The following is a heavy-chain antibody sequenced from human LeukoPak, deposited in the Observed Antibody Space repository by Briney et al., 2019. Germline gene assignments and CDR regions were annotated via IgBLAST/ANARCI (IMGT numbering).Heavy chain of an antibody. Sequence: QTGGSLRLSCAASGFTFSSHALSWVRQAPGEGLEWVSSLSGSGYNTYYADSVKGRFTISRDNSKNTVYLQMNSLRAEDTAVYYCAKDPYGTRYFDYWGQGTLVTVSS. CDR2: LSGSGYNT. J-gene: IGHJ4*02. CDR3: AKDPYGTRYFDY. CDR1: GFTFSSHA. V-gene: IGHV3-23*01. D-gene: IGHD2-2*01.